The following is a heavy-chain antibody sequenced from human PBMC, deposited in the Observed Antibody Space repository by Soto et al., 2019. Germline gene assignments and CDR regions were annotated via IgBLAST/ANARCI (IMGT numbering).Heavy chain of an antibody. V-gene: IGHV4-39*01. D-gene: IGHD1-20*01. CDR3: ARITGRHLDY. J-gene: IGHJ4*02. CDR2: IDYSGTA. Sequence: SETLSLTRTVSSGSISVTNVFWGWVRQPPGKGLEWIGNIDYSGTAYFSPSLATRVTFHVDTSKNQFSLTLYSVTAADTAVYYCARITGRHLDYWGQGILVTVSS. CDR1: SGSISVTNVF.